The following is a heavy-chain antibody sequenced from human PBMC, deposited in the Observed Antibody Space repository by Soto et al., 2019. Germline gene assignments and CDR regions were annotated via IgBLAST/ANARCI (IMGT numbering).Heavy chain of an antibody. CDR3: ARDSGDYYYYGMDV. V-gene: IGHV4-59*01. CDR2: IYYSGST. Sequence: SETLSLTCTFSCGSSISYYWSWIRQPPGKGLEWIGYIYYSGSTNYNPSLKSRVTISVDTSKNQFSLKLSSVTAADTAVYYCARDSGDYYYYGMDVWGQGTTVTVSS. J-gene: IGHJ6*02. CDR1: CGSSISYY.